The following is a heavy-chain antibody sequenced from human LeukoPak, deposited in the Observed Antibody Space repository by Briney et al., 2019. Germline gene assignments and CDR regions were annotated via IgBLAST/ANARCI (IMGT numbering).Heavy chain of an antibody. V-gene: IGHV4-34*01. CDR3: ATNRAGTYDRPFDI. CDR2: INHSGST. Sequence: SETLSLTCAVYGGSFSGYYWSWIRQPPGKGLEWIGEINHSGSTNYNPSLKSRVTISVDTSKNQFSLELSSVTATDTAVYFCATNRAGTYDRPFDIWGQGTMVTVSS. J-gene: IGHJ3*02. CDR1: GGSFSGYY. D-gene: IGHD1-26*01.